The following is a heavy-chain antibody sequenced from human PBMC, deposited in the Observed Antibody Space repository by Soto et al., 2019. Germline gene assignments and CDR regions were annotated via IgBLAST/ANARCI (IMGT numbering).Heavy chain of an antibody. CDR3: AIVSTPEDGLSASCQIPVNW. CDR2: IYYNGDT. J-gene: IGHJ5*01. Sequence: PSETLSLTCTVSGGSISSGDYYWSWIRQFPGKGLEWIGYIYYNGDTDYNPSLSGRLPMSVDRSANQLSVRWTSVADAYTAVYICAIVSTPEDGLSASCQIPVNW. D-gene: IGHD2-2*01. CDR1: GGSISSGDYY. V-gene: IGHV4-30-4*01.